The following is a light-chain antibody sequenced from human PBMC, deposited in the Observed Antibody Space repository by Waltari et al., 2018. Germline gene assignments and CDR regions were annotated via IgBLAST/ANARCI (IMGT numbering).Light chain of an antibody. V-gene: IGLV2-14*01. CDR1: SSDVGGYNY. CDR2: DVS. J-gene: IGLJ1*01. Sequence: QSALTQPASVSGSPGQSITISCTGTSSDVGGYNYVSWYQQHPGKAPKLMIYDVSKRPSGVSNRFSGSKSGNTASLTISGLQAEDEADYYCSSYTSSSTPYVFGTGTKVTDL. CDR3: SSYTSSSTPYV.